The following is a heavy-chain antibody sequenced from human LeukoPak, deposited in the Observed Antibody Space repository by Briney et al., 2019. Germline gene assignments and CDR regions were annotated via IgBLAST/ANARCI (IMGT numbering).Heavy chain of an antibody. CDR3: ARHGRFGIVGAIAYFDY. CDR2: IYYSGST. V-gene: IGHV4-59*08. J-gene: IGHJ4*02. CDR1: GSPISSYY. D-gene: IGHD1-26*01. Sequence: SETLSLTCTVSGSPISSYYWSWIRQPPGKGLEWIGYIYYSGSTNYNPSLKSRVTTSVDTSKNQFSLKLSSVTAADTAVYYCARHGRFGIVGAIAYFDYWGQGTLVTVSS.